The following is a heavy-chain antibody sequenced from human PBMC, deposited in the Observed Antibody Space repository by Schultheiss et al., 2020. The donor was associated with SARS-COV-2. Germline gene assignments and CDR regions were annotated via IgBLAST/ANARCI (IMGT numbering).Heavy chain of an antibody. CDR3: ARGLGAVTTENDGVDV. CDR1: GGSISSNYW. D-gene: IGHD4-17*01. CDR2: IYYSGST. Sequence: SETLSLTCAVSGGSISSNYWWSWLRQPPGKGLEWIGNIYYSGSTNYNPSLKSRVTISVDTPKNQFSLKLSSVTAADTAVYYCARGLGAVTTENDGVDVWGQGTTVTVSS. J-gene: IGHJ6*02. V-gene: IGHV4-4*02.